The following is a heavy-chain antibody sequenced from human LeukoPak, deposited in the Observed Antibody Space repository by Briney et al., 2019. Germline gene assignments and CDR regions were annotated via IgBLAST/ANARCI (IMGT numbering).Heavy chain of an antibody. CDR3: AKSGVLLWFGEFKVYFDY. D-gene: IGHD3-10*01. J-gene: IGHJ4*02. V-gene: IGHV3-23*01. Sequence: PGGSLRLSCAASGFTFSSYAMSWVRQARGKGLEWVSAISGSGGSTYYADSVKGRFTISRDNSKNTPYLQMNSLRAEDTAVYYCAKSGVLLWFGEFKVYFDYWGQGTLVTVSS. CDR2: ISGSGGST. CDR1: GFTFSSYA.